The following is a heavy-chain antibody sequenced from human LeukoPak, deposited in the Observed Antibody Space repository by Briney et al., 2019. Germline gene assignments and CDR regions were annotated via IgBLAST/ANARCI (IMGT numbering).Heavy chain of an antibody. CDR2: IYYSGST. CDR1: GGSISSYC. J-gene: IGHJ3*02. D-gene: IGHD3-3*01. Sequence: ASETLSLTCTVSGGSISSYCWSWIRQPPGKGLEWIGYIYYSGSTNYNPSLKSRVTISVDTSKNQFSLKLSSVTAADTAVYYCARSLGFQLRFLEWLPDAFDIWGQGTMVTVSS. V-gene: IGHV4-59*01. CDR3: ARSLGFQLRFLEWLPDAFDI.